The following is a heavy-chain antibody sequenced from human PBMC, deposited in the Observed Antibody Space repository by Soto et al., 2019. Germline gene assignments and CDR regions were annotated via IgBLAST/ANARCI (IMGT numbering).Heavy chain of an antibody. J-gene: IGHJ6*02. CDR2: ISYDGSNK. CDR3: AKDLLRPGRAYGMDV. D-gene: IGHD6-25*01. Sequence: QVQLVESGGGVVQPGRSLRLSCAASGFTFSSYGMHWVRQATGKGLEWVAVISYDGSNKYYADSVKGRFTISRDNSKNTLYQQMNSLRAEDTAVYYCAKDLLRPGRAYGMDVWGQGTTVTVSS. CDR1: GFTFSSYG. V-gene: IGHV3-30*18.